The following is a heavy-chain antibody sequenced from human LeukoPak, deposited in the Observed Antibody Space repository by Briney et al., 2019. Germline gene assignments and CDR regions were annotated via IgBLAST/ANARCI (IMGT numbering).Heavy chain of an antibody. CDR2: ISWDGGST. V-gene: IGHV3-43D*03. CDR3: AKGPVRGSFRYGYFDY. CDR1: GFTFDDYA. Sequence: GGSLRLSCAASGFTFDDYAMHWVRQAPGKGLEWVSLISWDGGSTYYADSVKGRFTISRDNSKNSLYLQMNSLRAEDTALYYCAKGPVRGSFRYGYFDYWGQGTLVTVSS. D-gene: IGHD3-16*02. J-gene: IGHJ4*02.